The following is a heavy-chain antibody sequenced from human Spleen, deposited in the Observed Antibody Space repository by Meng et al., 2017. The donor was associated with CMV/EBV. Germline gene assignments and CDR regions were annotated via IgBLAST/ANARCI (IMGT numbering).Heavy chain of an antibody. D-gene: IGHD2-2*01. CDR2: VSYDGSNS. CDR1: GFTFSDYY. Sequence: SLKISCAASGFTFSDYYMSWIRQCPGKGLEWVTFVSYDGSNSFYADSVKGRFTISRDNAKNSLYLQMNSLRAEDTAVYYCARDRPPRVVVPAASMDVWGQGTTVTVSS. V-gene: IGHV3-30*03. J-gene: IGHJ6*02. CDR3: ARDRPPRVVVPAASMDV.